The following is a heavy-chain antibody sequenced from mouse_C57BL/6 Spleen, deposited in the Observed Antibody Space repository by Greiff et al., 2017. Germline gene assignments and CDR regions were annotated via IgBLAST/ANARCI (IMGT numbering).Heavy chain of an antibody. Sequence: EVQGVESGPGMVKPSQSLSLTCTVTGYSITSGYDWHWIRHFPGNKLEWMGYISYSGSTNYNPSLKSRISITHDTSKNHFFLKLNSVTTEDTATYYCARDRGNYDYAIDYWGQGTSVTVSS. CDR3: ARDRGNYDYAIDY. V-gene: IGHV3-1*01. CDR2: ISYSGST. J-gene: IGHJ4*01. CDR1: GYSITSGYD. D-gene: IGHD2-1*01.